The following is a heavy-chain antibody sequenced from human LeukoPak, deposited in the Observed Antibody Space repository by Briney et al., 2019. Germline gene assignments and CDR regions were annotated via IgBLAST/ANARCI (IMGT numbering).Heavy chain of an antibody. CDR3: ATSLGYSFGDEDY. J-gene: IGHJ4*02. CDR1: GGSIGSSDYY. CDR2: IYYSGST. D-gene: IGHD5-18*01. Sequence: SETLSLPCTVSGGSIGSSDYYWGWIRQPPGKGLEWIGLIYYSGSTYYNPSLKSRVTISVDTSKNQFSLKLSSLTAADTAVYYCATSLGYSFGDEDYWGQGTLVTVSS. V-gene: IGHV4-39*01.